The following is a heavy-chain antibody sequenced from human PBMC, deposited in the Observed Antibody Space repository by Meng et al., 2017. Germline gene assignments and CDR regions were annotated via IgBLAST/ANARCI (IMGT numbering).Heavy chain of an antibody. CDR3: ARSHFGGMGNWYFDL. D-gene: IGHD3-16*01. J-gene: IGHJ2*01. CDR2: ISAYNGNT. V-gene: IGHV1-18*01. Sequence: VELGQSGAEVKKPGASVKVSCKASGYTFTSYGISWVRQAPGQGLEWMGWISAYNGNTNYAQKLQGRVTMTTDTSTSTAYMELRSLRSDDTAVYYCARSHFGGMGNWYFDLWGRGTLVTVSS. CDR1: GYTFTSYG.